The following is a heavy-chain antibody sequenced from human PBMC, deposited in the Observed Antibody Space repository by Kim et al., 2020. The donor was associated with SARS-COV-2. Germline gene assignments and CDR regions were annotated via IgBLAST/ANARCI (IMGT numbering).Heavy chain of an antibody. J-gene: IGHJ4*02. Sequence: YADSVKGRFTISRENAKNSLYLQMNSLRDEDTAVYYCARAYPSYDRITYWGQGTLVTVSS. D-gene: IGHD3-22*01. V-gene: IGHV3-48*02. CDR3: ARAYPSYDRITY.